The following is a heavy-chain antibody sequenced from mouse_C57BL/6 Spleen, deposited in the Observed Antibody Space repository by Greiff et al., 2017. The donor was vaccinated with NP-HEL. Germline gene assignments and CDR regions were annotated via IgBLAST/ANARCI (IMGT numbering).Heavy chain of an antibody. V-gene: IGHV3-6*01. CDR1: GYSITSGYY. CDR3: ARDQDGYYANYAMDY. Sequence: DVKLVESGPGLVKPSHSLSLTCSVTGYSITSGYYWNWIRQFPGNKLEWMGYISYDGSNNYNPSLKNRISITRDTSKNQFFLKLNSVTTEDTATYYCARDQDGYYANYAMDYWGQGTSVTVSS. D-gene: IGHD2-3*01. J-gene: IGHJ4*01. CDR2: ISYDGSN.